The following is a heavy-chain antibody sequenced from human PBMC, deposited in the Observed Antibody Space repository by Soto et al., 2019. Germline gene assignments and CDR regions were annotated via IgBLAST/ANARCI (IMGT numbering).Heavy chain of an antibody. V-gene: IGHV3-30-3*01. Sequence: QVQLVESGGGVVQPGRSLRLSCAASGFIFSRYRMHWVRQAPGKGLQWVALISDDGSTKYYADSVKGRFTISRDNSKNTLYLQMNGLSAEDTAVYYCTRADLTVTLSVFDPWGQGTLVTVSS. CDR2: ISDDGSTK. CDR1: GFIFSRYR. CDR3: TRADLTVTLSVFDP. D-gene: IGHD4-17*01. J-gene: IGHJ5*02.